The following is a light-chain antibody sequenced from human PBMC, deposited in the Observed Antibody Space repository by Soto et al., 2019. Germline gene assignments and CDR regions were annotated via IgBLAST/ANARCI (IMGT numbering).Light chain of an antibody. CDR3: AAWDDSLSGPV. CDR2: RNN. CDR1: LPNIGSNY. V-gene: IGLV1-47*01. J-gene: IGLJ2*01. Sequence: QSVLTQPPSASGTPGQRVTISFSGSLPNIGSNYVYWYQQLPGTAPKLLIYRNNQRPSGVPDRFSGSKSGTSASLAISGLRSEDEADYYCAAWDDSLSGPVFGGGTKLTVL.